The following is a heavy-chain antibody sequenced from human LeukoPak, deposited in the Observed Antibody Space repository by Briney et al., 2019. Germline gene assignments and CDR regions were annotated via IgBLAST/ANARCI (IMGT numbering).Heavy chain of an antibody. CDR3: TTDHLGMALAYYYGMDV. V-gene: IGHV3-15*01. CDR1: GFTFSNDV. CDR2: IKSKTDGGTT. Sequence: GGSLRLSCAASGFTFSNDVMRWVRQAPGKGLEWVGRIKSKTDGGTTDYAAPVKGRFTISRDDSKNTLYLQMNSLKTEDTAVYYCTTDHLGMALAYYYGMDVWGQGTTVTVSS. J-gene: IGHJ6*02. D-gene: IGHD7-27*01.